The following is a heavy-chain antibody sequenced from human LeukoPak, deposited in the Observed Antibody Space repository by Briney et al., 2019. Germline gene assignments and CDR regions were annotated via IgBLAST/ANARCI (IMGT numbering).Heavy chain of an antibody. V-gene: IGHV4-61*02. Sequence: PSETLSLTCTVSGGSISSGSYYWSWIRQPAGKGLEWIGRIYTSGSTNYNPSLKSRVTISVDTSKNQFSLKLSSVTAADTAVYYCARSSSAAGTGGDYWGQGTLVTVSS. J-gene: IGHJ4*02. CDR1: GGSISSGSYY. D-gene: IGHD6-13*01. CDR2: IYTSGST. CDR3: ARSSSAAGTGGDY.